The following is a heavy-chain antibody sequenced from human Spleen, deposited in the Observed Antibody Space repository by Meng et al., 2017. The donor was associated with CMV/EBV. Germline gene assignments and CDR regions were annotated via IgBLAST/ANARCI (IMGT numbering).Heavy chain of an antibody. CDR2: INHSGST. CDR3: ARGGGGCSSTSCSPFDY. D-gene: IGHD2-2*01. J-gene: IGHJ4*02. CDR1: GYFSTYY. V-gene: IGHV4-34*01. Sequence: GYFSTYYWNWIRQPPGRGLEWMGEINHSGSTNYNPSLKSRVTISVDTSKNQFSLKLSSVTAADTAVYYCARGGGGCSSTSCSPFDYWGQGTLVTVSS.